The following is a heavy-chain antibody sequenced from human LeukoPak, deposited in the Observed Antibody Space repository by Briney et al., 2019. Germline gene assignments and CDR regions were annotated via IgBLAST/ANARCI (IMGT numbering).Heavy chain of an antibody. CDR2: IFYSGST. D-gene: IGHD2-15*01. Sequence: SETLSLTCAVSGGSISSYYWSWIRQPPGKGLEWIGYIFYSGSTNYNPSLKSRVTISVDTSKNQFSLKVSSVTAADTAVYYCARDLVGSGLDYWGQGTLVTVSS. J-gene: IGHJ4*02. V-gene: IGHV4-59*01. CDR3: ARDLVGSGLDY. CDR1: GGSISSYY.